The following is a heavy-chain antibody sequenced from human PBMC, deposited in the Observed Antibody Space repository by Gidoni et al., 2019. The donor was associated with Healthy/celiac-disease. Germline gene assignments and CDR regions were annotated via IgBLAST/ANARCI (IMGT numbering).Heavy chain of an antibody. V-gene: IGHV3-30*18. D-gene: IGHD5-18*01. J-gene: IGHJ4*02. CDR2: ISYDGSNK. Sequence: QVQLVESGGGVVQPGRSLRLSCSASGFPFSSYGMHWVRQAPGKGLEWVAVISYDGSNKDYADSVKGRFTISRDNSKNTLYLQMNSLRAEDTAVYYCAKDRGIQLWAYFDYWGQGTLVTVSS. CDR3: AKDRGIQLWAYFDY. CDR1: GFPFSSYG.